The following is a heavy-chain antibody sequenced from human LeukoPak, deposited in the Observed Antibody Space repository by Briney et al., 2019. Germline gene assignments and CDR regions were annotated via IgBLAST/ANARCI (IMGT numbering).Heavy chain of an antibody. CDR3: ARRSSGWYYFDY. V-gene: IGHV4-59*08. J-gene: IGHJ4*02. CDR2: IYYSGST. Sequence: SEALSLTCTVSGGSISSYYWSWIRQPPGKGLEWIGYIYYSGSTNYNPSLKSRVTISVDTSKNQFSLKLSSVTAADTAVYYCARRSSGWYYFDYWGQGTLVTVSS. D-gene: IGHD6-19*01. CDR1: GGSISSYY.